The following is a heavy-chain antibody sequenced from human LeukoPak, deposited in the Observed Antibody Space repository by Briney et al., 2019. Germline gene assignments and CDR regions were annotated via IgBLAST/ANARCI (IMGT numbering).Heavy chain of an antibody. CDR2: INHSGST. J-gene: IGHJ4*02. CDR3: ARQSMVRGPFDY. Sequence: SETLSLTCAVYGGSFSGYYWSWIRQPPGKGLEWIGEINHSGSTNYNPSLKSRVTISVDTSKNQFSLKLSSVTAADTAVYYCARQSMVRGPFDYWGQGTLVTVSS. CDR1: GGSFSGYY. D-gene: IGHD3-10*01. V-gene: IGHV4-34*01.